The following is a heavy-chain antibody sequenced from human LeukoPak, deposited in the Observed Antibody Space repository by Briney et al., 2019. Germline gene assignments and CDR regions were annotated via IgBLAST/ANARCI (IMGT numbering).Heavy chain of an antibody. Sequence: ETLSLTCAVYGGSFSGYYWSWVRQAPGKGLEWVSVIYSGGSTYYADSVKGRFTISRDNSKNTLYLQMNSLRAEDTAVYYCARAFFGSRMVRGEDDWYFDLWGRGTLVTVSS. CDR1: GGSFSGYY. D-gene: IGHD3-10*01. J-gene: IGHJ2*01. CDR3: ARAFFGSRMVRGEDDWYFDL. V-gene: IGHV3-53*01. CDR2: IYSGGST.